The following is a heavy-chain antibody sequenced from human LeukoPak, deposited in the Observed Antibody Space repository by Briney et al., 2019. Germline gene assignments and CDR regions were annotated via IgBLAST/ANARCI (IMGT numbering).Heavy chain of an antibody. CDR1: GYTFTSYA. V-gene: IGHV7-4-1*02. CDR3: ARVSDSSGYLTFDY. D-gene: IGHD3-22*01. Sequence: ASVKVSCKASGYTFTSYAMNWVRQAPGQGLEWIGWINTNTGNPTYAQGFTGRFVFSLDTSVSTAYLQISSLKAEDTAVYYCARVSDSSGYLTFDYWGQGTLVTVSS. J-gene: IGHJ4*02. CDR2: INTNTGNP.